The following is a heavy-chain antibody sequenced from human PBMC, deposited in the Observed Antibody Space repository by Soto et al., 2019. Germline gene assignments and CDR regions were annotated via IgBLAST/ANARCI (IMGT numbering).Heavy chain of an antibody. Sequence: EVQLVESGGGLVQPGGSLRLSCAASGFTFSSYSMNWVRQAPGKGLEWVSYISSSSSTIYYADSVKGRFTISRDKAKNSLYLQMNSLRAEDTAVYYCARVSLNWYFDLWGRGTLVTVSS. J-gene: IGHJ2*01. CDR1: GFTFSSYS. CDR3: ARVSLNWYFDL. V-gene: IGHV3-48*01. CDR2: ISSSSSTI.